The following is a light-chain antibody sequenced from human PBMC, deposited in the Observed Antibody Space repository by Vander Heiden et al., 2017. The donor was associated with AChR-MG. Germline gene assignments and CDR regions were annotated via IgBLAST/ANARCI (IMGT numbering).Light chain of an antibody. CDR3: QKYNSAPPFT. V-gene: IGKV1-27*01. CDR2: AAS. Sequence: DIQMTQSPSSLSASVGDRVTITCRASQGISNYLAWYQQKPGKVPKLLIYAASTLQSGVPSRFSGSGSETDFTLTISSLQPEDVATYYCQKYNSAPPFTIGPGTKVEIK. CDR1: QGISNY. J-gene: IGKJ3*01.